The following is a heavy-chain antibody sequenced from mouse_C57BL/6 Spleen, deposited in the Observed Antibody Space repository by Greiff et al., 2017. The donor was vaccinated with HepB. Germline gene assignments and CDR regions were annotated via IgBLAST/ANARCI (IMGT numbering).Heavy chain of an antibody. CDR3: ARDGGLPYYYAMDY. Sequence: DVKLQESGPGLVKPSQSLSLTCSVTGYSITSGYYWNWIRQFPGNKLEWMGYISYDGSNNYNPSLKNRISITRDTSKNQFFLKLNSVTTEDTATYYCARDGGLPYYYAMDYWGQGTSVTVSS. J-gene: IGHJ4*01. D-gene: IGHD2-4*01. V-gene: IGHV3-6*01. CDR1: GYSITSGYY. CDR2: ISYDGSN.